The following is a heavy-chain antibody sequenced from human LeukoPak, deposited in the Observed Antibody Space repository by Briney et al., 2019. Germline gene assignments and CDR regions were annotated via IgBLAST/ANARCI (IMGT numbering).Heavy chain of an antibody. CDR2: IYYSGST. D-gene: IGHD3-16*01. CDR3: ARDLGDRSRAYFAFDY. CDR1: GGSISSSSYY. Sequence: SETLSLTCTVSGGSISSSSYYWGWIRQPPGKGLEWIGSIYYSGSTYYNPSLKSRVTISVDTSKNQFSLKLNSVTAADTAVYYCARDLGDRSRAYFAFDYWGQGILVIVSS. V-gene: IGHV4-39*07. J-gene: IGHJ4*02.